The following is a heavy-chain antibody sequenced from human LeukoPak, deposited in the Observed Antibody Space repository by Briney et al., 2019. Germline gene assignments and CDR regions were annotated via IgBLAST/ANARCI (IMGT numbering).Heavy chain of an antibody. Sequence: GGSLRLSCAASGFTFNYAWMSWVRQVPGKGLEWVGQTVSEIDGGTTDYAVPVKGRFTISRDDSKSTLYLQVNSLKIEDTAVYYCTTDEDWNYARKDVWGQGATVIVSS. V-gene: IGHV3-15*04. CDR3: TTDEDWNYARKDV. CDR1: GFTFNYAW. CDR2: TVSEIDGGTT. D-gene: IGHD1-7*01. J-gene: IGHJ6*02.